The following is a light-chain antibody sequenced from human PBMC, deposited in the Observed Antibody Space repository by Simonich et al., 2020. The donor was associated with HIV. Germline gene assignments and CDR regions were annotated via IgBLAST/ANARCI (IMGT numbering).Light chain of an antibody. CDR3: QQYGSSPGT. CDR1: QSVSSSY. CDR2: DAS. J-gene: IGKJ2*01. V-gene: IGKV3D-20*01. Sequence: EIVLTQSPGTLSLSPGERATLSCRASQSVSSSYLAWYQQKPGLAPRLLISDASSRATGIPDRFSGSGSGTDFTLTISRLEPEDFAVYYCQQYGSSPGTFGQGTKLEIK.